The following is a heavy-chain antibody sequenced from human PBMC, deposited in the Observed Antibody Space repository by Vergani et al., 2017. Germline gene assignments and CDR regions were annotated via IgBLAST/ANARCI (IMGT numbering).Heavy chain of an antibody. CDR1: GGPISSYY. V-gene: IGHV4-59*01. D-gene: IGHD2-2*01. CDR2: IYYSCST. J-gene: IGHJ6*03. Sequence: QVQLQESGPGLVKPSETLSLTCTVSGGPISSYYWSWIRQPPGKGLEWIGYIYYSCSTNYNPSLKSRVTISVDTSKNQFSLKLSSVTAADTAVYYCARGVDCSSTSWYYYMDVWGKGTTVTVSS. CDR3: ARGVDCSSTSWYYYMDV.